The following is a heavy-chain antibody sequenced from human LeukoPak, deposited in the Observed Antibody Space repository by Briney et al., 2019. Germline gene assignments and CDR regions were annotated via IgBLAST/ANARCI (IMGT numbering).Heavy chain of an antibody. Sequence: ASVKVSCKASGYTFTSYDINWVRQATGQGLEWMGWMNPNSGNTGYAQRFQGRVTMTRNTSINTAYMELSSLRSEDTAVYYCARGAYCSSTSCYTFYYYYYMDVWGKGTTVTVSS. CDR3: ARGAYCSSTSCYTFYYYYYMDV. D-gene: IGHD2-2*02. CDR2: MNPNSGNT. CDR1: GYTFTSYD. V-gene: IGHV1-8*01. J-gene: IGHJ6*03.